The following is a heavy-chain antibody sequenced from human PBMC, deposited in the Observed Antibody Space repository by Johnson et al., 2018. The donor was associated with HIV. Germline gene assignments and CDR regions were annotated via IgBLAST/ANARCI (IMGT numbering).Heavy chain of an antibody. V-gene: IGHV3-11*04. CDR3: ASEYSSSSQPNAFDI. Sequence: QVQLVESGGGLVKPGGSLRLSCAASGFTFSDYYMSWIRQAPGKGLEWVSYISSSGSTFYYADSVKGRFTISRDNAKNSLYLQMNSLRAEDTAVYYCASEYSSSSQPNAFDIWGQGTMVTVSS. D-gene: IGHD6-6*01. CDR1: GFTFSDYY. J-gene: IGHJ3*02. CDR2: ISSSGSTF.